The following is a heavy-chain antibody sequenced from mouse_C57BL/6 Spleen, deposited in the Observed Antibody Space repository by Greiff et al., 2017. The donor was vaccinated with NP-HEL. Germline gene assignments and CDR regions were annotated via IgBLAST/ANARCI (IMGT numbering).Heavy chain of an antibody. V-gene: IGHV1-50*01. CDR1: GYTFTSYW. J-gene: IGHJ4*01. CDR3: ARGDDYDGLYAMDY. Sequence: QVQLQQPGAELVKPGASVKLSCKASGYTFTSYWMQWVKQRPGQGLEWIGEIDPSDSYTNYNQKFKGKATLTVDTSSSTAYMQLSSLTSEDSAVYDGARGDDYDGLYAMDYWGQGTSVTVSS. CDR2: IDPSDSYT. D-gene: IGHD2-4*01.